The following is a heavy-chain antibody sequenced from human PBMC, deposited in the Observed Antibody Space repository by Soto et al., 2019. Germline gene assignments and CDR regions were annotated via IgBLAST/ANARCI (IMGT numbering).Heavy chain of an antibody. V-gene: IGHV4-34*01. CDR1: GGSFSGYY. CDR3: ARNRGRRSGGTLLGAASFQH. CDR2: INHSGST. D-gene: IGHD2-15*01. J-gene: IGHJ1*01. Sequence: SETLSLTCAVYGGSFSGYYWSWIRQPPGKGLEWIGEINHSGSTNYNPSLKSRVTISVDTSKNQFSLKLSSVTAADTAVYYCARNRGRRSGGTLLGAASFQHWGQGTLVTVSS.